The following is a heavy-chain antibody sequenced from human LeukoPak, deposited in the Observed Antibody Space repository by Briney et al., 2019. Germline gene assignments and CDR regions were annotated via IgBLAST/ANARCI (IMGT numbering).Heavy chain of an antibody. Sequence: GESLKISCKGSGYSFTSYWIGWVRQMPGKGLEWMGIIYPGDSDTRYSPSFQGQATISADKSISTAYLQWSSLKASDTAMYYCATNYYDSSGYDWYFDLWGRGTLVTVSS. CDR2: IYPGDSDT. CDR3: ATNYYDSSGYDWYFDL. J-gene: IGHJ2*01. V-gene: IGHV5-51*01. CDR1: GYSFTSYW. D-gene: IGHD3-22*01.